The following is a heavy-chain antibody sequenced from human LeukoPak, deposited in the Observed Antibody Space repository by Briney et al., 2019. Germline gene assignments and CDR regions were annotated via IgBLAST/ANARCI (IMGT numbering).Heavy chain of an antibody. J-gene: IGHJ5*02. V-gene: IGHV4-38-2*02. CDR2: IYHSGST. CDR1: GYSISSGYY. D-gene: IGHD2-2*02. CDR3: ARECSSTTCYTRSFDP. Sequence: SETLSLTCTVSGYSISSGYYWGWIRQPPGKGLEWIGNIYHSGSTYYNPSLKSRVTMSRDTSKNQFSLNLNSVTATDTAVYYGARECSSTTCYTRSFDPWGQGTLVTVSS.